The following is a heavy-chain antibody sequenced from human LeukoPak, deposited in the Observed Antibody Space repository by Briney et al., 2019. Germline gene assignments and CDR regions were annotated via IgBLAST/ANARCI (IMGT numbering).Heavy chain of an antibody. CDR1: GFPFSSYT. V-gene: IGHV3-7*01. CDR3: ARAMADIKRGGTRRKYYYYMDV. D-gene: IGHD1/OR15-1a*01. J-gene: IGHJ6*03. Sequence: PGGSLRLSCTASGFPFSSYTFNWVRQAPGKGLEWVANIKQDGSEKYYVDSVKGRFTISRDNAKNSLYLQMNSLRAEDTAVYYCARAMADIKRGGTRRKYYYYMDVWGKGTTVTISS. CDR2: IKQDGSEK.